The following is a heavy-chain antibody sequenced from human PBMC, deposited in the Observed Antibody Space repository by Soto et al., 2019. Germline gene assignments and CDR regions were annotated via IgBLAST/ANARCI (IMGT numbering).Heavy chain of an antibody. J-gene: IGHJ4*02. V-gene: IGHV1-8*01. Sequence: ASVKVSCKASGYTFTSYDINWVRQATGQGLEWMGWMNPNSGNTGYAQKFQGRVTMTRNTSISTAYMELSSLRSEDTAVYYCAKVGLPVLRFLEWLFLFDYWGQGTLVTVS. CDR3: AKVGLPVLRFLEWLFLFDY. D-gene: IGHD3-3*01. CDR2: MNPNSGNT. CDR1: GYTFTSYD.